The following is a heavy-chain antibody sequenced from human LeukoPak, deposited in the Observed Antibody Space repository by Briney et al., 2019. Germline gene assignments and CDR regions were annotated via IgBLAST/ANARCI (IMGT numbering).Heavy chain of an antibody. V-gene: IGHV1-46*01. CDR3: ARDQEAFDY. J-gene: IGHJ4*02. Sequence: ASVKVSCKASGYSFTSNYTHWVRQAPGQGLEWMGMIYPSDGSTSYAQKFQGRVTVTRDTSTSTVHMELSGLRSEDTAVYYCARDQEAFDYWGQGTLVTVSS. CDR1: GYSFTSNY. CDR2: IYPSDGST.